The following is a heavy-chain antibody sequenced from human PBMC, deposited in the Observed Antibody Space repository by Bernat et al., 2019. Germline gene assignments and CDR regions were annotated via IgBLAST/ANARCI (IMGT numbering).Heavy chain of an antibody. V-gene: IGHV3-48*03. J-gene: IGHJ2*01. CDR2: ISSSGSTI. D-gene: IGHD6-19*01. CDR3: ARGGGGGVRSGWHPNWYFDL. Sequence: EVQLVESGGGLVQPGGSLRLSCAASGFTFSSYEMNWVRQAPGKGLEWVSYISSSGSTIYYADTVKGRFTISRDNAKNSLYLQMNSLRAEDTAVYAWARGGGGGVRSGWHPNWYFDLWGRGTLVTVSS. CDR1: GFTFSSYE.